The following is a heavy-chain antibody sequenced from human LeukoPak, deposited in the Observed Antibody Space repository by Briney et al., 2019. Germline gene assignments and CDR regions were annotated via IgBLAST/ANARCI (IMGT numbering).Heavy chain of an antibody. J-gene: IGHJ4*02. CDR1: GFTFSSYS. CDR2: ISSSSSYI. CDR3: ARDLDSSGWYSYYFDY. D-gene: IGHD6-19*01. Sequence: GGSLRLSCAASGFTFSSYSMNWVRQAPGKGLEWVSSISSSSSYIYYADSVKGRFTISRDNAKNSLYLQMNSLRAEDTAVYYCARDLDSSGWYSYYFDYWGQGTLVTVSS. V-gene: IGHV3-21*01.